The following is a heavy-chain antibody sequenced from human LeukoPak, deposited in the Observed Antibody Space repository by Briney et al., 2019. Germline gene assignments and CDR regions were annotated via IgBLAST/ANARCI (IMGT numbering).Heavy chain of an antibody. CDR1: GFTFSSYS. Sequence: GGSLRLSCAASGFTFSSYSMNWVRQALGKGLEWASSISSSSSYIYYADSVKGRFTISRDNAKNSLYLQMNSLRAEDTAVYYCARDAGYYYGSGSSSDYWGQGTLVTVSS. J-gene: IGHJ4*02. D-gene: IGHD3-10*01. CDR2: ISSSSSYI. V-gene: IGHV3-21*01. CDR3: ARDAGYYYGSGSSSDY.